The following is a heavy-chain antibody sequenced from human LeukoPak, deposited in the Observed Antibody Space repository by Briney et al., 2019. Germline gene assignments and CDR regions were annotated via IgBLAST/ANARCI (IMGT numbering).Heavy chain of an antibody. CDR3: ARLNHVYLSGSYSFDY. CDR2: IIPIFGTA. CDR1: GYTFTSYG. Sequence: SVKVSCKASGYTFTSYGISWVRQAPGQGLEWMGGIIPIFGTANYAQKFQGRVTITADESTSTAYMELSSLRSEDTAVYYCARLNHVYLSGSYSFDYWGQGTLVTVSS. D-gene: IGHD1-26*01. J-gene: IGHJ4*02. V-gene: IGHV1-69*13.